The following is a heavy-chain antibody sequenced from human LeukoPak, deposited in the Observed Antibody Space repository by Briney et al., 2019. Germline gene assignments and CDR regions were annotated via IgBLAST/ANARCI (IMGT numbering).Heavy chain of an antibody. J-gene: IGHJ4*02. V-gene: IGHV3-21*01. CDR3: ARRAYDSSGYWLDY. Sequence: PGGSLRLSCAASGFTFSSYSMNWVRQAPGKGLEWVSSISSSSSYIYYADSVKGRFTISRVNAKNSLYLQMNSLRAEDTAVYYCARRAYDSSGYWLDYWGQGTLVTVSS. CDR1: GFTFSSYS. CDR2: ISSSSSYI. D-gene: IGHD3-22*01.